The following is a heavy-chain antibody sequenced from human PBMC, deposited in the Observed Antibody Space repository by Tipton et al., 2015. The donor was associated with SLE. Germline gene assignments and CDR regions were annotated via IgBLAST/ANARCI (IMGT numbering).Heavy chain of an antibody. V-gene: IGHV4-59*11. CDR3: ARVSRDGYKDLDY. Sequence: TLSLTCTVSGGSISSHYWSWIRQPPGKGLEWIGYIYYSGSTNYNPSLKSRVTISVDTSKNQFSLKLSSVTAADTAVYYCARVSRDGYKDLDYWGQGTLVTVSS. J-gene: IGHJ4*02. D-gene: IGHD5-24*01. CDR1: GGSISSHY. CDR2: IYYSGST.